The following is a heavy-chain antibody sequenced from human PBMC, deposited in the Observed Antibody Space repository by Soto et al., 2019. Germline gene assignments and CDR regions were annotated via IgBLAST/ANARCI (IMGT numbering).Heavy chain of an antibody. V-gene: IGHV3-30*18. J-gene: IGHJ6*02. CDR3: AKEEDYSNPIYYYYGMDV. D-gene: IGHD4-4*01. CDR2: ISYDGSNK. CDR1: GFTFSSYG. Sequence: PGGSLRLSCAASGFTFSSYGMHWVRQAPGKGLEWVAVISYDGSNKYYADSVKGRFTISRDNSKNTLYLQMNSLRAEDTAVYYCAKEEDYSNPIYYYYGMDVWGQGTTVTVSS.